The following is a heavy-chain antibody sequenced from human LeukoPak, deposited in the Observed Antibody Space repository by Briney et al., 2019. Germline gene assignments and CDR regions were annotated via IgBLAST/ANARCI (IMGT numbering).Heavy chain of an antibody. D-gene: IGHD1-26*01. CDR3: AKDPGGSYEGQFDY. V-gene: IGHV3-23*01. J-gene: IGHJ4*02. CDR1: GFTFSSYA. Sequence: GGSLRLSCAASGFTFSSYAMSCVRQAPGKGLEWVSAISGSGGSTYYADSVKGRFTISRDNSKNTLYLQMNSVRAEDTAVYYCAKDPGGSYEGQFDYWGQGTLVTVSS. CDR2: ISGSGGST.